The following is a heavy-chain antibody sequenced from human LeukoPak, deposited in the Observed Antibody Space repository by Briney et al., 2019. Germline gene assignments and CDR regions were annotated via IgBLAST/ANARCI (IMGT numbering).Heavy chain of an antibody. D-gene: IGHD6-19*01. V-gene: IGHV3-48*03. CDR1: GFSFSTYE. Sequence: EGSLRLSCAASGFSFSTYEMNWVRQAPGKGLEWVSYISVRGDTIYYADSVKGRFTISRVNAKNSLHLQMNSLRAEDTAVYYCARVGRSGWTVDYWGQGTLVTVSS. CDR3: ARVGRSGWTVDY. CDR2: ISVRGDTI. J-gene: IGHJ4*02.